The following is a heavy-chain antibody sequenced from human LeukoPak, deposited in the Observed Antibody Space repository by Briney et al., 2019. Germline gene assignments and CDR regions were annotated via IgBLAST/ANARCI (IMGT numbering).Heavy chain of an antibody. J-gene: IGHJ3*02. CDR1: GFTFSSYW. Sequence: GGSLRLSCAASGFTFSSYWMSWVRQAPGKGLEWVANLKQDGSEKYYVDSVKGRFTISRDNAKNSLYLQMNSLRAEDTAVYYCARVMVEVRGVSLIDAFDIWGQGTMVTASS. CDR3: ARVMVEVRGVSLIDAFDI. CDR2: LKQDGSEK. V-gene: IGHV3-7*01. D-gene: IGHD3-10*01.